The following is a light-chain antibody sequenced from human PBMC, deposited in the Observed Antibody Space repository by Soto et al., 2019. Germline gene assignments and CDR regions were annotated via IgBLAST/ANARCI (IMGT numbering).Light chain of an antibody. Sequence: ELLMTQSPATLSLSPGERATLSCWASETVATNLAWYQQKPGHAPRLLISGASTRAAGISDRFRGSGSGTEFTLTISSLQSEDFAVYYCQQYNNWPPITFGQGTRLEIK. CDR1: ETVATN. V-gene: IGKV3-15*01. J-gene: IGKJ5*01. CDR3: QQYNNWPPIT. CDR2: GAS.